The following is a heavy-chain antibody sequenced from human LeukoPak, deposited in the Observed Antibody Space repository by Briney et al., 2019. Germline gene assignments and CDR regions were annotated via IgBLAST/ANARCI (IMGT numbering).Heavy chain of an antibody. CDR1: GYTFTSYG. D-gene: IGHD6-13*01. J-gene: IGHJ4*02. CDR3: ARVSVGIAKQFDY. CDR2: ISAYNGNT. Sequence: ALVKVSCKASGYTFTSYGFTWVRQAPGQGLEWMGRISAYNGNTNYAQKLQGRVTMTTDTSTSTAYMELRSLRSDDTAVYYCARVSVGIAKQFDYWGQGTLVTVSS. V-gene: IGHV1-18*01.